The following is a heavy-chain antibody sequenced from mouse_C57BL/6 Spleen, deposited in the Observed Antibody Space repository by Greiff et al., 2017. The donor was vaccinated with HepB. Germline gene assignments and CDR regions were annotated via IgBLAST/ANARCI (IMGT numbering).Heavy chain of an antibody. Sequence: EVQGVESGGGLVKPGGSLKLSCAASGFTFSSYAMSWVRQTPEKRLEWVATISDGGSYTYYPDNVKGRFTISRDNAKNNLYLQMSHLKSEDTAMYYCARGLLFAYWGQGTLVTVSA. V-gene: IGHV5-4*01. D-gene: IGHD2-13*01. J-gene: IGHJ3*01. CDR2: ISDGGSYT. CDR1: GFTFSSYA. CDR3: ARGLLFAY.